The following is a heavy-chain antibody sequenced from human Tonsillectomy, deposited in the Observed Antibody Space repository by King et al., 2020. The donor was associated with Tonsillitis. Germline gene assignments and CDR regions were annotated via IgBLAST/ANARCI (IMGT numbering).Heavy chain of an antibody. D-gene: IGHD2-15*01. CDR1: GGSISSSSYY. CDR2: IYYSGVT. CDR3: ASTNCSGGSCKWYFDL. V-gene: IGHV4-39*01. J-gene: IGHJ2*01. Sequence: QLQESGPGLVKPSETLSLTCTVSGGSISSSSYYWGGIRQPPGKGLEWIGRIYYSGVTYCIPSLKSRVTISVDTSKNQFSLKRSSVTAADTAVYYCASTNCSGGSCKWYFDLWGRGTLVTVSS.